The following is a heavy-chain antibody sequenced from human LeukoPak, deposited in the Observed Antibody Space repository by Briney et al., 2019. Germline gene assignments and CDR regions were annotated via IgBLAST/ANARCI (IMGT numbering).Heavy chain of an antibody. CDR1: GGSISSSSYY. Sequence: PSETLSLTCTVSGGSISSSSYYRGWIRQPPGKGLEWIGSIYYSGSTYYNPSLKSRVTISVDTSKNQFSLKLSSVTAADTAVYYCARAEPYDSSGYHFDYWGQGTLVTVSS. CDR2: IYYSGST. D-gene: IGHD3-22*01. J-gene: IGHJ4*02. V-gene: IGHV4-39*07. CDR3: ARAEPYDSSGYHFDY.